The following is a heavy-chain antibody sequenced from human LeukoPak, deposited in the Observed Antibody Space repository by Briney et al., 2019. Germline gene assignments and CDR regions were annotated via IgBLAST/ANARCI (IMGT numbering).Heavy chain of an antibody. Sequence: GGSLRLSCAASGLTFSSYGMHWVRQAPGKGLEWVAFIRYDGSNKYYADSVKGRFTISRDNSKNTLYLQMNSLRAEDTAVYYCARRSGIAVAGAFDYWGQGTLVTVSS. CDR2: IRYDGSNK. D-gene: IGHD6-19*01. CDR1: GLTFSSYG. J-gene: IGHJ4*02. V-gene: IGHV3-33*01. CDR3: ARRSGIAVAGAFDY.